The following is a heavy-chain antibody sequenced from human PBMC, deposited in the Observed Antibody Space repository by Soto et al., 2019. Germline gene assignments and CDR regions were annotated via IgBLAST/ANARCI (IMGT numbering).Heavy chain of an antibody. J-gene: IGHJ4*02. CDR1: GFIFNNYA. V-gene: IGHV3-23*01. D-gene: IGHD2-2*01. CDR3: AKGSAASRPYYFDY. Sequence: EAQLLESGGGLVQPGGSLRLSCAASGFIFNNYAMIWVRQVPGKGLEWFSAVTGGGGDTYYADSVKGRFTISRDNSDNTLYLQMNSLRAEDTAVYYCAKGSAASRPYYFDYWGQGTLVTVSS. CDR2: VTGGGGDT.